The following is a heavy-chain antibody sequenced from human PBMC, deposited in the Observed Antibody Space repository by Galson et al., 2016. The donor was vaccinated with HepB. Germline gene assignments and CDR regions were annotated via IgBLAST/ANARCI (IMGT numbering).Heavy chain of an antibody. CDR2: IIPMFGTV. J-gene: IGHJ6*02. CDR1: ADTLKNYI. D-gene: IGHD2-15*01. V-gene: IGHV1-69*13. Sequence: SVKVSCKASADTLKNYIVNWVRQAPGQGLEWVRGIIPMFGTVNSAQRFQGRVTISADESTRTVYLDLSRLTYEDTAVYYCARASPSRILDVWGQGTTVTVSS. CDR3: ARASPSRILDV.